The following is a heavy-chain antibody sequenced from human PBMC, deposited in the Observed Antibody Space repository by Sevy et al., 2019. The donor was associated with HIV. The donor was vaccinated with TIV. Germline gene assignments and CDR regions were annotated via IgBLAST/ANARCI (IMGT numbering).Heavy chain of an antibody. D-gene: IGHD6-6*01. J-gene: IGHJ4*02. CDR2: IKQDGSEK. Sequence: GGSLRLSCAASGFTFSSYWMSWVRQAPGKGLEWVANIKQDGSEKYYVDSVKGRFTISRDNAKNSLYLQMNSLRAEDTAVYYCARDYWGPIAARGFDYWGQGTLVTVSS. CDR3: ARDYWGPIAARGFDY. V-gene: IGHV3-7*03. CDR1: GFTFSSYW.